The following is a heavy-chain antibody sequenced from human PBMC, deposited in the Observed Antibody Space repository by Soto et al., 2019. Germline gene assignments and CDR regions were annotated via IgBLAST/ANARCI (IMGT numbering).Heavy chain of an antibody. Sequence: EVRLLESGGDLVQPGGSLRLSCAASGFTFSSYGMSWVRQAPGKGLEWVSGISGTGGSTYYADSVKGRFNISRENSKNPLVLQMGRLRGGGTAVKYLGRKSGLSCGSFPFHLDFLGQGTLVTVSS. V-gene: IGHV3-23*01. J-gene: IGHJ4*02. D-gene: IGHD2-15*01. CDR2: ISGTGGST. CDR3: GRKSGLSCGSFPFHLDF. CDR1: GFTFSSYG.